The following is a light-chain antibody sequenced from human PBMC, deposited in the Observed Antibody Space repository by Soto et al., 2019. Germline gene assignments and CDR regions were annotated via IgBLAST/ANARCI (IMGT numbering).Light chain of an antibody. CDR3: XXXSNWPPYT. J-gene: IGKJ2*01. Sequence: EIVLTQSPATLSLSPGERATLSCRASQSVSSYLAWYQQKPGQAPRLLIYDASNRATGIPARFSGSGSGTDFTLTISSLEPEDFAXXYCXXXSNWPPYTFGQGTKLEIK. V-gene: IGKV3-11*01. CDR2: DAS. CDR1: QSVSSY.